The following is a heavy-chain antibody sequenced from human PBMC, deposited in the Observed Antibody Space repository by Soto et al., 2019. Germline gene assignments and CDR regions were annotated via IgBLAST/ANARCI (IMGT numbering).Heavy chain of an antibody. Sequence: EVQLGESGGGLVQPGGSLTLSCAASGFTVSDAAIHWVRQASGKGLEWVGRIRSKADSSATAYAASVKGRFTISRDDSTNTAYLQMNSLKTEDTAVYYCTRHSVDYWGQGTLVTVSS. V-gene: IGHV3-73*01. CDR3: TRHSVDY. CDR2: IRSKADSSAT. J-gene: IGHJ4*02. CDR1: GFTVSDAA.